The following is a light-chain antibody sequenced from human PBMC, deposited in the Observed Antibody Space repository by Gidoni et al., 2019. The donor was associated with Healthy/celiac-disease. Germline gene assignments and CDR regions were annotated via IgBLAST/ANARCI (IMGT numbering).Light chain of an antibody. CDR3: QQANSFPRT. V-gene: IGKV1-12*01. J-gene: IGKJ1*01. CDR2: AAS. Sequence: DSQRFQSLTSVSSSVGDRVTITCPASQGISSWLAWYQQKPGKAPKLLFYAASSLQSGVPSRFSGSGSGTDFTLTISSLQPEDFATYYCQQANSFPRTFGQGTKVEIK. CDR1: QGISSW.